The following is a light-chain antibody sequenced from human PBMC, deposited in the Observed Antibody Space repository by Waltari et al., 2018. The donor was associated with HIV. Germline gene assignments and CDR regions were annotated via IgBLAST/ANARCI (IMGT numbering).Light chain of an antibody. CDR3: QVWHYSVV. CDR1: TIGTKD. V-gene: IGLV3-9*01. Sequence: SYELTQPFSVSVALGQTVRITCGGSTIGTKDVHWYQQRRGRAPLLVIFNDRNRPSGIPERFSGSKSRNTATLTISGAQAGDEADYYCQVWHYSVVFGGGTKLTVL. CDR2: NDR. J-gene: IGLJ3*02.